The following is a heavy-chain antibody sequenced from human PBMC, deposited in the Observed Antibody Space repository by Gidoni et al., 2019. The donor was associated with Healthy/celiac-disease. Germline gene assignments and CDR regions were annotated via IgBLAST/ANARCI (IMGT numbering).Heavy chain of an antibody. Sequence: EVQLLESGGGLVQPGGSLRLSCAASGFTFSSYAMSWVRQAPGKGLEWVSAISGSGGSTYYADSVKGRFTISRDNSKNTLYLQMNILRAEDTAVYYCAKDQVVVAAPADAFDIWGQGTMVTVSS. V-gene: IGHV3-23*01. J-gene: IGHJ3*02. CDR2: ISGSGGST. CDR1: GFTFSSYA. CDR3: AKDQVVVAAPADAFDI. D-gene: IGHD2-15*01.